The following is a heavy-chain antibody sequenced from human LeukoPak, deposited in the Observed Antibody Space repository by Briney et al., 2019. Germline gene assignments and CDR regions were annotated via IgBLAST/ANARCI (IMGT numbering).Heavy chain of an antibody. Sequence: PSQPLSLTCAVSGGSISSGGYSWSWIRQPPGKGLEWIGYIYHSGSTYYNPSLKSRVTISVDRSKNQFSLKLSSVTAADTAVYYCARENLRIGGFDYWGQGTLVTVSS. CDR3: ARENLRIGGFDY. J-gene: IGHJ4*02. D-gene: IGHD3-16*01. CDR2: IYHSGST. V-gene: IGHV4-30-2*01. CDR1: GGSISSGGYS.